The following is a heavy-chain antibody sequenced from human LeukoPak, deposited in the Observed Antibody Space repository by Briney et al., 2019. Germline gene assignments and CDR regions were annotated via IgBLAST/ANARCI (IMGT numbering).Heavy chain of an antibody. Sequence: PSETLSLTCAVYGGSFSGYYWSWIRQPPGKGLEWIGEINHSGSTKYNPSLKSRVTISVDTSKNQFSLKLSSVTAADTAVYYCARVRSSSWFVHQRNVSWFDPWGQGTLVTVSS. V-gene: IGHV4-34*01. CDR1: GGSFSGYY. CDR3: ARVRSSSWFVHQRNVSWFDP. J-gene: IGHJ5*02. D-gene: IGHD6-13*01. CDR2: INHSGST.